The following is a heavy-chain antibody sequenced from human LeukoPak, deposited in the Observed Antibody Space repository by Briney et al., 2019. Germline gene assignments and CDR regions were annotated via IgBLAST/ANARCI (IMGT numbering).Heavy chain of an antibody. V-gene: IGHV1-46*01. CDR1: GYTFTTYY. Sequence: ASVKVSCKASGYTFTTYYMHWVRQAPGQGLEWMGIIKPSGGSTSYAQKFQGRVTMTRDMSTSTVYMELSSLRSEDTAVYYCSRDKVGLGYWGQGTLVTVSS. CDR2: IKPSGGST. CDR3: SRDKVGLGY. D-gene: IGHD2-2*01. J-gene: IGHJ4*02.